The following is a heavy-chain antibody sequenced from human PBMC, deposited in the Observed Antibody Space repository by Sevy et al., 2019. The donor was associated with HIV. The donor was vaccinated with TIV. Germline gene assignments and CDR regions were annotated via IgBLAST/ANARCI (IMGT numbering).Heavy chain of an antibody. CDR1: GFTFRSYW. Sequence: GGSLRLSCAVSGFTFRSYWMSWVRQAPGKGLEWVANIKVDGSGKYHVDSVKGRFTISRDNAKNPLFLQMNSLRVEDTAVYYCPRDCSSTSCLWGLDVWGQGTAVTVSS. CDR3: PRDCSSTSCLWGLDV. J-gene: IGHJ6*02. CDR2: IKVDGSGK. D-gene: IGHD2-2*01. V-gene: IGHV3-7*03.